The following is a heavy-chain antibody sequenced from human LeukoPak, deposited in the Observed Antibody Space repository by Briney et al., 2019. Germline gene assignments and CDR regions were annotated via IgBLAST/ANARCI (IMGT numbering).Heavy chain of an antibody. CDR2: IDPSGGST. CDR3: ASDTAAAIRY. CDR1: GYTFTSYY. V-gene: IGHV1-46*01. Sequence: ASVKVSCKASGYTFTSYYMHWVRQAPGQGLEWMGIIDPSGGSTSYAQKFQGRVTVTRDTSTSTVYMELSSLRSEDTAVYYCASDTAAAIRYWGQGTLVTVSS. J-gene: IGHJ4*02. D-gene: IGHD2-2*02.